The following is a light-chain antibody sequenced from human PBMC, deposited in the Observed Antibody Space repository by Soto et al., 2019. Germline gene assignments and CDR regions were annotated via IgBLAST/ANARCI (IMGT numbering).Light chain of an antibody. J-gene: IGKJ1*01. CDR2: GAS. V-gene: IGKV3-20*01. CDR1: QSVSSYS. CDR3: QQYGSSRWT. Sequence: EIVLTQSPGTLSLSPGERATLSCRASQSVSSYSLAWYQQKPGQAPRLVIYGASSRATGIPDRFSGGGSGTDFTLTVSRLEPEDFAVYYCQQYGSSRWTFGQGTKVEIK.